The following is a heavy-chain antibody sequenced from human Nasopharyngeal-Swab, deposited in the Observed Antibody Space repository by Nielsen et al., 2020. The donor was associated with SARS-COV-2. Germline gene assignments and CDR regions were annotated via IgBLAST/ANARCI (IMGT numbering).Heavy chain of an antibody. CDR3: TWCGEPAETFGELFEYYFDY. D-gene: IGHD3-10*01. CDR2: IWYDGSNK. V-gene: IGHV3-33*01. CDR1: GFTFSSYG. J-gene: IGHJ4*02. Sequence: GGSLRLSCAASGFTFSSYGMHWVRQAPGKGLEWVAVIWYDGSNKYYADSVKGRFTISRDNSKNTLYLQMNSLRAEGTAVYYCTWCGEPAETFGELFEYYFDYWGQGTLVTVSS.